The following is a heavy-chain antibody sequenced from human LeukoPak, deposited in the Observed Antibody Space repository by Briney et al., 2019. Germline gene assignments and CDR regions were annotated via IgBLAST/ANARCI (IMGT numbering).Heavy chain of an antibody. CDR1: GFTFSIYW. J-gene: IGHJ4*02. CDR2: IKTDGSQT. D-gene: IGHD4/OR15-4a*01. Sequence: PGGSLRLFCAASGFTFSIYWMTWVRQAPGKGLEWVANIKTDGSQTYYLDSVKGRFTISRDNAKNFLSLQLGSLRADDTGVYYCARASMGGRDYHLDSWGQGTLVTVSS. CDR3: ARASMGGRDYHLDS. V-gene: IGHV3-7*01.